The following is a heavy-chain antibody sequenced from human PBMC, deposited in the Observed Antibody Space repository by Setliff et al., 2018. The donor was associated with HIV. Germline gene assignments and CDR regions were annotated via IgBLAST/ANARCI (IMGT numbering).Heavy chain of an antibody. CDR2: INHSGST. D-gene: IGHD2-15*01. CDR3: ARARRAGSGPKYFQH. J-gene: IGHJ1*01. Sequence: KPSETLSLTCAVYVGSFNGYYWSWIRQPPGKGLEWIGEINHSGSTNYNPSLKSRVTLSVDKSKNQFSLRLSSVTAADTAVYYCARARRAGSGPKYFQHCGQGTLVTVSS. V-gene: IGHV4-34*01. CDR1: VGSFNGYY.